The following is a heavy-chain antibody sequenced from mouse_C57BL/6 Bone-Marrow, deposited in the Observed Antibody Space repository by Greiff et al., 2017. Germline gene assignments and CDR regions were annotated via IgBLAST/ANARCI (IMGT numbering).Heavy chain of an antibody. J-gene: IGHJ3*01. CDR3: AREGYDGYYWFAY. Sequence: QVQLQQPGAELVMPGASVKLSCKASGYTFTSYWMHWVKQRPGQGLEWIGEIDPSDSYTNYNQKFKGQSTLTVDKSSSTAYMQLSSLTSEDSAVYYCAREGYDGYYWFAYWGQGTLVTVSA. D-gene: IGHD2-3*01. CDR2: IDPSDSYT. CDR1: GYTFTSYW. V-gene: IGHV1-69*01.